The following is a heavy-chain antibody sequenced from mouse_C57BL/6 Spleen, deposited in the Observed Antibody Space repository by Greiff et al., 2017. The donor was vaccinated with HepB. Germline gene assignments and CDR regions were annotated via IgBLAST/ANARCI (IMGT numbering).Heavy chain of an antibody. J-gene: IGHJ4*01. Sequence: QVQLQQPGAELVRPGPSVKLSCKASGYTFTSYWMHWVKQRPGQGLEWIGVIDPSDSYTNYNQKFKGKATLTVDTSSSTAYMQLSSLTSEDSAVYYCASGGGYDGYYAMDYWGQGTSVTVSS. V-gene: IGHV1-59*01. CDR1: GYTFTSYW. CDR2: IDPSDSYT. CDR3: ASGGGYDGYYAMDY. D-gene: IGHD2-2*01.